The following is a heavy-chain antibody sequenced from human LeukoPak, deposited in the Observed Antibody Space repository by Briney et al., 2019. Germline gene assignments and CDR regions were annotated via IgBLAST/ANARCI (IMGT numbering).Heavy chain of an antibody. CDR3: ASRHCSSTSCFNN. J-gene: IGHJ4*02. V-gene: IGHV4-61*02. Sequence: PSQTLSLTCTFSGGSISSGSYYWSWLRQPAGKGLEWIGRIYTSGSTNYNPSLKSRVTISVDTSKNQFSLKLSSVTAADTAVYYCASRHCSSTSCFNNWGQGTLVTVSS. D-gene: IGHD2-2*01. CDR2: IYTSGST. CDR1: GGSISSGSYY.